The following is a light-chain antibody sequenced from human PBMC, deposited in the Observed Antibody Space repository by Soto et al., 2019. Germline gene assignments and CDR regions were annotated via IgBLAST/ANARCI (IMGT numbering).Light chain of an antibody. CDR1: QSIGSKF. J-gene: IGKJ2*01. CDR2: GAY. Sequence: EILLTQSPGTLSLSPGERATLSCRASQSIGSKFLAWYQQKPGQSPRLVIYGAYNRPTGIPDRFSGSGSGTDFTLTISRMEPEDFAMYYCQQYATSPYTFGQGTKLEIK. CDR3: QQYATSPYT. V-gene: IGKV3-20*01.